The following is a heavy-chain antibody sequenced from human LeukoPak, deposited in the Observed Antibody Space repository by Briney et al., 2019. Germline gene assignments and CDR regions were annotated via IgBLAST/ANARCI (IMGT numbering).Heavy chain of an antibody. V-gene: IGHV3-11*01. CDR1: GFIFSEYY. D-gene: IGHD5-12*01. J-gene: IGHJ4*02. CDR3: AREIVAGTFDH. Sequence: PGGSLRLSCAASGFIFSEYYMSWVRQAPGKGLEWISDISSSADIVAYADSVKGRFTISRDNAKDSLFLQMSSLRADDTAVYYCAREIVAGTFDHRGQGILVTVSS. CDR2: ISSSADIV.